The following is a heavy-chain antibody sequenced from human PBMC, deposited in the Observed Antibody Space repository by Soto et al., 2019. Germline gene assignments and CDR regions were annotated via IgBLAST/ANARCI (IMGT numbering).Heavy chain of an antibody. CDR3: AKGSSGYYYPHLDN. J-gene: IGHJ4*02. D-gene: IGHD3-22*01. CDR2: ISNEEANK. V-gene: IGHV3-30*18. CDR1: GFTFSSYW. Sequence: TGGALRLSCAAPGFTFSSYWMHWVRPAPGKGLEWVAVISNEEANKNYVDSVKGRFTVSRDNSKNTLSLQMNSLRVEDTAIYYCAKGSSGYYYPHLDNWGQGTPVTVSS.